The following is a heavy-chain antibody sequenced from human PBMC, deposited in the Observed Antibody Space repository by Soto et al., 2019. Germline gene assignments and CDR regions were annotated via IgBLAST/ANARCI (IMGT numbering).Heavy chain of an antibody. Sequence: QVQLVQSGAEVKKPGASVKVSCKASGYSFSSYGIGWVRQAPGQGLEWLGWISAYNGNTKYGQKFQGRVTMTTDTSTTTAYMELRSLISDDTAVYYCARDGDSIPDYGIDVWGQGTTVTVSS. J-gene: IGHJ6*02. CDR2: ISAYNGNT. CDR3: ARDGDSIPDYGIDV. V-gene: IGHV1-18*01. D-gene: IGHD2-2*02. CDR1: GYSFSSYG.